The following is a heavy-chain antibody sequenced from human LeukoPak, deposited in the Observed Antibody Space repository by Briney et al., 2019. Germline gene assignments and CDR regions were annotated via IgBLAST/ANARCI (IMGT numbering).Heavy chain of an antibody. CDR3: AKEGIEVAGRPYYFDY. J-gene: IGHJ4*02. Sequence: GGSLRLSCAASGFTFSSYAMHWVRQAPGKGLEYVSAISSNGGSTYYANSVRGRFTISRDNSKNTLYLQMGSLRADDTAVYYCAKEGIEVAGRPYYFDYWGQGTLVTVSS. D-gene: IGHD6-19*01. CDR2: ISSNGGST. V-gene: IGHV3-64*01. CDR1: GFTFSSYA.